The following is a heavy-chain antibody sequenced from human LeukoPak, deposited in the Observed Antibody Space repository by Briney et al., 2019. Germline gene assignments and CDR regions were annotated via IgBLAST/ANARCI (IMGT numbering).Heavy chain of an antibody. Sequence: AGGSLRLSCAASGSSFSTYAMSWVRQAAGKGLEWVSAISHSGADTYYAESVKGRFTISRDNSKNTLYLQMNSLRAEDTAVYYCAKVHSSNNWFDPWGQGTLVTVSS. CDR2: ISHSGADT. V-gene: IGHV3-23*01. CDR3: AKVHSSNNWFDP. J-gene: IGHJ5*02. D-gene: IGHD6-19*01. CDR1: GSSFSTYA.